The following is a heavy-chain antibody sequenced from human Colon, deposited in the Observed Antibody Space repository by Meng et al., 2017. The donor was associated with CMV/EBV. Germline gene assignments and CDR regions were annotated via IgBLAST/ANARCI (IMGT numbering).Heavy chain of an antibody. V-gene: IGHV3-23*01. CDR2: RNARGGRT. CDR3: DGSDY. CDR1: RFKVSKFG. Sequence: VSLRIEGAAARFKVSKFGMGGARQATGKGLEWVSTRNARGGRTHYADSVKGRVTISRDNSKNALFLQMNNLRVEDTAVYYCDGSDYWGQGTLVTVSS. J-gene: IGHJ4*02.